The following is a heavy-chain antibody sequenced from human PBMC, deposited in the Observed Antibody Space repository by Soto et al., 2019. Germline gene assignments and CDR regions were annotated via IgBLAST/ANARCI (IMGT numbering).Heavy chain of an antibody. Sequence: QMQLVQSGAEVKKPGASVKVSCKASGYTFTSYYMHWVRQAPGQGLEWMGIINPSGGSTSYAQKFQGRVTMTRDTSTSTVYMELSSLRSEDTAVYYCARDPYGSGSYYNSWYFDLWGRGTLVTVSS. D-gene: IGHD3-10*01. V-gene: IGHV1-46*03. CDR2: INPSGGST. J-gene: IGHJ2*01. CDR3: ARDPYGSGSYYNSWYFDL. CDR1: GYTFTSYY.